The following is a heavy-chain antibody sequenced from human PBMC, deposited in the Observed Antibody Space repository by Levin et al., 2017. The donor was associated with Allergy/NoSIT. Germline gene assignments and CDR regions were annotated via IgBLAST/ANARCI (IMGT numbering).Heavy chain of an antibody. CDR3: ARVGIAAADFYYYYYGMDG. J-gene: IGHJ6*02. CDR2: IIPIFGTA. Sequence: SVKVSCKASGGTFSSYAISWVRQAPGQGLEWMGGIIPIFGTANYAQKFQGRVTITADESTSTAYMELSSLRSEDTVVYYCARVGIAAADFYYYYYGMDGWGQGTTVTVSS. V-gene: IGHV1-69*13. CDR1: GGTFSSYA. D-gene: IGHD6-13*01.